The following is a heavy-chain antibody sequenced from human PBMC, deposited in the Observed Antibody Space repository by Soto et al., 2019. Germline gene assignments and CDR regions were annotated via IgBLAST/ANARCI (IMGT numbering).Heavy chain of an antibody. V-gene: IGHV1-2*04. CDR2: INPNSGGT. D-gene: IGHD4-4*01. J-gene: IGHJ6*02. CDR1: GYTFTGYF. CDR3: ARDRPTVTTGYYYYGMDV. Sequence: ASVKVSCKASGYTFTGYFMHWVRQAPGQGLEWMGWINPNSGGTNYAQKFQGWVTMTRDTSISTAYMELSRRRSDDTAVYYCARDRPTVTTGYYYYGMDVWGQGTTVTVSS.